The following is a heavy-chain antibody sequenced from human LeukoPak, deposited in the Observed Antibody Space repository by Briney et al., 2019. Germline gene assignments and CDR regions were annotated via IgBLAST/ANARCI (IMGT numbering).Heavy chain of an antibody. CDR2: IRYDGSNK. J-gene: IGHJ4*02. D-gene: IGHD2-2*01. Sequence: PGGSLRLSCAASGFTFSNYGMHWVRQAPGKGLEWVAFIRYDGSNKYYADSVKGRFTISRDNSKNTLYLQMNSLRAEDTAVYYCATPGVVVVPAAVDFWYFDYWGQGTLVTVSS. CDR1: GFTFSNYG. CDR3: ATPGVVVVPAAVDFWYFDY. V-gene: IGHV3-30*02.